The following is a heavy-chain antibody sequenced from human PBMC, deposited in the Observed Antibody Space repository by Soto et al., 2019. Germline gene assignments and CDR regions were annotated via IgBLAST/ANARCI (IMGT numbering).Heavy chain of an antibody. CDR1: GGTFSSYA. V-gene: IGHV1-69*10. CDR3: AREGSGESFDY. D-gene: IGHD4-17*01. J-gene: IGHJ4*02. CDR2: IIPILGIA. Sequence: ASVKVSCKASGGTFSSYAISWVRQAPGQGLEWMGGIIPILGIANYAQKFQGRVTITADKSTSTAYMELSSLRSEDTAVYYCAREGSGESFDYWGQGTLVTVSS.